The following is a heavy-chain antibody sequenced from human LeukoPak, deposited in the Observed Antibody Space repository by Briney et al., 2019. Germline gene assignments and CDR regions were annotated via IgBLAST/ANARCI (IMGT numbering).Heavy chain of an antibody. CDR2: ISAYNGNT. CDR3: ARVDGDFSLFDY. D-gene: IGHD4-17*01. V-gene: IGHV1-18*01. J-gene: IGHJ4*02. Sequence: ASVKVSCKASGYTFTSYGISWVRQAPGQGLEWMGWISAYNGNTNYAQKFQGRVTMTRDTSISTAYMELSRLRSDDTAVYYCARVDGDFSLFDYWGQGTLVTVSS. CDR1: GYTFTSYG.